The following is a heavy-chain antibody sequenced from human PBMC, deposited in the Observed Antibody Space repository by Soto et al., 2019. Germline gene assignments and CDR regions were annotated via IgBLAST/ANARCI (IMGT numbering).Heavy chain of an antibody. CDR3: AAGGGLPRYY. J-gene: IGHJ4*02. Sequence: SETLSLTSXVSGGSISSGGYSWSWIRQPPGKGLEWIGYIYHSGSTYYNPSLKSRVTISVDRSKNQFSLKLSSVTAADTAVYYCAAGGGLPRYYWGQGTLVTVSS. CDR2: IYHSGST. CDR1: GGSISSGGYS. V-gene: IGHV4-30-2*01. D-gene: IGHD5-12*01.